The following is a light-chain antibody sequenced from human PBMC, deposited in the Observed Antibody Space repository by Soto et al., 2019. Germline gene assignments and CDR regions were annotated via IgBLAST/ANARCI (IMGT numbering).Light chain of an antibody. CDR2: RNN. Sequence: QLVLTQPPSASGAPGQRVTISCSGSNSNIGRDNVYWYQHLPGTTPKLLIYRNNQRPSGVPDRFSGFKSGTSASLAISGLRSEDESDYYCAAWDDSLSGVVFGGGTQLTVL. CDR3: AAWDDSLSGVV. CDR1: NSNIGRDN. V-gene: IGLV1-47*01. J-gene: IGLJ2*01.